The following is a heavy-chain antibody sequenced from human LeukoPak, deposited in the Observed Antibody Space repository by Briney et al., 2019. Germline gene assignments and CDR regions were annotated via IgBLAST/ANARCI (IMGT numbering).Heavy chain of an antibody. Sequence: GGSLRLSCAASGFTFSDYYMSWIRQAPGKGLEWVSYTSSSAYTIYQADSVKGRFTISRDNAKNSLYLQMNSLRAEDMAVYYCARDPRGAFDIWGQGTMVTVSS. J-gene: IGHJ3*02. V-gene: IGHV3-11*04. CDR2: TSSSAYTI. CDR3: ARDPRGAFDI. CDR1: GFTFSDYY.